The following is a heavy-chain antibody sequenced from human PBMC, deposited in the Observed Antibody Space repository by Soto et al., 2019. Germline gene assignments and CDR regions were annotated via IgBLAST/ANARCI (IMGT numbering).Heavy chain of an antibody. CDR2: INSAGSST. CDR3: VRGVGLGFDP. D-gene: IGHD3-16*01. CDR1: GVTFSSYW. Sequence: EVQLVESGGGFIKPGGSLRLSCAASGVTFSSYWMHWVRQAPGKGLVWVSRINSAGSSTSYADSVKGRFTISRDNANNTLYLQMNSLRAEDTAVYYCVRGVGLGFDPWGQGTLVTVSS. J-gene: IGHJ5*02. V-gene: IGHV3-74*01.